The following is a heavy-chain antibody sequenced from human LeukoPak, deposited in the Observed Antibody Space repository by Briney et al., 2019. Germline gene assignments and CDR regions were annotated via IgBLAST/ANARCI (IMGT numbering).Heavy chain of an antibody. V-gene: IGHV4-59*01. J-gene: IGHJ6*03. CDR1: GGSISSSY. Sequence: SETLSLTCTVSGGSISSSYWSWIRQPPGKGLEWIGYIYYSGSPNYNPSLKSRVTISVDTSKNQFSLKLSSVTAADTAVYYCARGRSSMVRGYYYYYMDVWGKGTTVTISS. CDR2: IYYSGSP. CDR3: ARGRSSMVRGYYYYYMDV. D-gene: IGHD3-10*01.